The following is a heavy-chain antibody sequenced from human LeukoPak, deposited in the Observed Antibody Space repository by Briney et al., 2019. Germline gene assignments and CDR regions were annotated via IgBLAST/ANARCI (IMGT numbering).Heavy chain of an antibody. D-gene: IGHD3-9*01. Sequence: GGSLRLSCEASGFTFSTYPMHWVRQAPDKGLEWVAMISHHGSNEYYADSVKGRFTISRDNSENTVYLQMNNPRVEDTAIYYCARVHDTTGYYHYFDSWGQGTLVTVSS. V-gene: IGHV3-30*14. CDR2: ISHHGSNE. J-gene: IGHJ4*02. CDR1: GFTFSTYP. CDR3: ARVHDTTGYYHYFDS.